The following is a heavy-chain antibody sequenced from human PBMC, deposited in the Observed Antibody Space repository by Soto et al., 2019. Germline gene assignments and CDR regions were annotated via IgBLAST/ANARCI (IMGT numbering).Heavy chain of an antibody. J-gene: IGHJ6*02. V-gene: IGHV3-23*01. CDR3: AKDQALDGLHYYYYGMDV. D-gene: IGHD1-1*01. Sequence: PGGSLRLSCAASGFTFSSYAMSWVRQAPGKGLEWVSVISGSGGSTYYADSVKGRFTISRDNSKNTLYLQMNSLRAEDTAVYYCAKDQALDGLHYYYYGMDVWGQGTTVTVSS. CDR2: ISGSGGST. CDR1: GFTFSSYA.